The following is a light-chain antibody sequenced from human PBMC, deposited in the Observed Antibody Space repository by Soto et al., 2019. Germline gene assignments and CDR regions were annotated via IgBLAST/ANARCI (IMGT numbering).Light chain of an antibody. CDR3: QQDIASTRT. CDR2: GVS. V-gene: IGKV3-20*01. J-gene: IGKJ1*01. Sequence: EIVLTQSPGTLALSLGDEATLSCTASQTVNRNYLAWYLQKPAQPPRLLIYGVSNSAPGVPDRFSGGGSGTEFTLTIARLEPDDFGTYYCQQDIASTRTFGQGTRLEVK. CDR1: QTVNRNY.